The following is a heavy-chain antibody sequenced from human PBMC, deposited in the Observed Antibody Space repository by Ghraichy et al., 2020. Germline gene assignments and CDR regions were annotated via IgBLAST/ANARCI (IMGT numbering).Heavy chain of an antibody. CDR1: GYNFTNYA. Sequence: ASVKVSCKASGYNFTNYAINWMRQAPGQGLEWMGWISAYNGNTKYAQNLQDRVAMTTDTSTSTAYMELRSLKSDDTAVYYCARLALLRFFGEPEDFDIWGQGTMVTVSS. D-gene: IGHD3-3*01. J-gene: IGHJ3*02. CDR2: ISAYNGNT. V-gene: IGHV1-18*04. CDR3: ARLALLRFFGEPEDFDI.